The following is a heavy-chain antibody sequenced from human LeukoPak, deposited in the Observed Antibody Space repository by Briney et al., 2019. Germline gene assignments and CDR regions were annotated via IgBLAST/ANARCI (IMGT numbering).Heavy chain of an antibody. J-gene: IGHJ3*02. D-gene: IGHD2-2*01. Sequence: ASVKVSCKASGYTFTSYDINWVRQATGQGLEWMGWMNPNSGNTGYTQKFQGRVTITRNTSISTAYMELSSLRSEDTAVYYCARVLRGSTSYDAFDIWGQGTMVTVSS. CDR3: ARVLRGSTSYDAFDI. CDR2: MNPNSGNT. CDR1: GYTFTSYD. V-gene: IGHV1-8*03.